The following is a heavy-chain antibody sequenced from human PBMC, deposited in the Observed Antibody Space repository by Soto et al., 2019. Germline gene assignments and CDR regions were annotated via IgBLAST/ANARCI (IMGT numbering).Heavy chain of an antibody. CDR3: ATDHYGMDV. J-gene: IGHJ6*04. CDR2: ISGGGGST. V-gene: IGHV3-23*01. CDR1: GLTFSSYA. Sequence: GGSLRLSCGASGLTFSSYAMNWVRQAPGKGLEWVSAISGGGGSTSYAGSVKGRFTISRDDSKNTLYLQMNSLRADDTAVYYCATDHYGMDVWGKGTTVTVSS.